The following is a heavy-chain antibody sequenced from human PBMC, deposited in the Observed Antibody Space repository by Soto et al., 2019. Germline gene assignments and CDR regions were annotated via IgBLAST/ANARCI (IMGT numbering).Heavy chain of an antibody. CDR1: GFTFSSYG. D-gene: IGHD3-3*01. Sequence: QVQLVESGGGVVQPGRSLRLSCAASGFTFSSYGMHWVRQAPGKGLEWVEVIWYDGSNKYYADYVKGRFTISRDNSKNTLYLQMNSLRAEDTAVYYWARERSTIFGGAAPLDYWGQGTLVTVSS. J-gene: IGHJ4*02. CDR2: IWYDGSNK. CDR3: ARERSTIFGGAAPLDY. V-gene: IGHV3-33*01.